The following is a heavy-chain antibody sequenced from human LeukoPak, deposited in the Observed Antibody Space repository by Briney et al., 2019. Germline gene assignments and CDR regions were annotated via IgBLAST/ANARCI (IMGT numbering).Heavy chain of an antibody. CDR3: VSGPY. CDR2: IKSKTDGGTS. V-gene: IGHV3-15*01. CDR1: IVTFSSNW. Sequence: PGGSLRLSCAASIVTFSSNWMHWVRQAPGKGLEWVGRIKSKTDGGTSDYAAPVKGRFTISRDDSQNMLSLQMNSLETEDTAVYYCVSGPYWGQGTLVTVSS. J-gene: IGHJ4*02.